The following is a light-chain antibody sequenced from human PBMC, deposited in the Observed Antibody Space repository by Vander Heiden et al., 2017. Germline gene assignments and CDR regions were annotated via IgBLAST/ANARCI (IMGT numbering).Light chain of an antibody. J-gene: IGLJ2*01. CDR3: QAWDRSTDVV. V-gene: IGLV3-1*01. CDR2: QDT. Sequence: SYELTQPPSVSVSQGQTASITCSGDKLGDKYACWYQHKPGQSPVLVIYQDTKRPSGSPERFSGSNSGNTATLTISGTQAMDEADYYCQAWDRSTDVVFGGGTKLTVL. CDR1: KLGDKY.